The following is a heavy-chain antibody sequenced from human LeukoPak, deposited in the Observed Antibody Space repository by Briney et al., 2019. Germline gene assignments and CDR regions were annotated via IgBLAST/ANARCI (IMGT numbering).Heavy chain of an antibody. CDR2: ISVGGGST. CDR1: GFTFSSFA. V-gene: IGHV3-23*01. Sequence: PGGSLRLSCAASGFTFSSFAMSWVRQAPGKGLEWVSAISVGGGSTYYADSVKGRFTISRDNSKNTLYLQMNSLRAEDTAVYYCAKVSGPYYYYGMDVWGQGTTVTVSS. D-gene: IGHD3-10*01. J-gene: IGHJ6*02. CDR3: AKVSGPYYYYGMDV.